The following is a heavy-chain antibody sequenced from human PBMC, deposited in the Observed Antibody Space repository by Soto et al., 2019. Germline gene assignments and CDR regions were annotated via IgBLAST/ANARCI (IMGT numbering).Heavy chain of an antibody. Sequence: SETLSLTCTVSGGSISSGGYYWSWIRQHPGKGLEWIGYIYYSGSTYYNPSLKSRVTISVDTSKNQFSLKLSSVTAADTAVYYCAGQNSSGPRVDYWGQGTLVTVSS. CDR2: IYYSGST. D-gene: IGHD6-19*01. CDR3: AGQNSSGPRVDY. CDR1: GGSISSGGYY. J-gene: IGHJ4*02. V-gene: IGHV4-31*03.